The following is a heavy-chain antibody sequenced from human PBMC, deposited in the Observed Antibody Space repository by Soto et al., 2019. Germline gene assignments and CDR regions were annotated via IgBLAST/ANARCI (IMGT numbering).Heavy chain of an antibody. CDR1: GESISSSSYY. D-gene: IGHD2-21*02. J-gene: IGHJ4*02. V-gene: IGHV4-39*01. CDR2: IYYSGRT. CDR3: ARQRTTVVTQAYFDH. Sequence: SETLSLTCIVSGESISSSSYYWGWIRQPPGKGLEWIGSIYYSGRTYYNPSFKSRVTISIDTSKKQFSLKLSSVTATDTAVYYCARQRTTVVTQAYFDHWGQGALVTVSS.